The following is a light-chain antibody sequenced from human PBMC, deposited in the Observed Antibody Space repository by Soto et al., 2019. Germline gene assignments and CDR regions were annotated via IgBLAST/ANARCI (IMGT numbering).Light chain of an antibody. CDR1: QGISSY. J-gene: IGKJ4*01. V-gene: IGKV1-9*01. CDR3: QQINIYPPT. Sequence: DIQLTQSPSFLSASVGDRVTITCRASQGISSYLAWYQQQSGKAPKLLIYAASTLQSGVPSRFSGSGSGTEFTLTISSLQPEDFATYYCQQINIYPPTFGGGTKVDIK. CDR2: AAS.